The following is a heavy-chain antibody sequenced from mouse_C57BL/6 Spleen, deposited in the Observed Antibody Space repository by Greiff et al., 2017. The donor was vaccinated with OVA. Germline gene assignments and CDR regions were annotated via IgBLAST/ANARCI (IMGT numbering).Heavy chain of an antibody. CDR2: ISYSGST. Sequence: EVQLQESGPGMVKPSQSLSLTCTVTGYSITSGYDWHWIRHFPGNKPEWMGYISYSGSTNYNPSLKSRISITHDTSKNHFFLKLNSVTTEDTATYYCARSGSNYSYFDDWGQGTTLTVSS. D-gene: IGHD2-5*01. J-gene: IGHJ2*01. CDR3: ARSGSNYSYFDD. V-gene: IGHV3-1*01. CDR1: GYSITSGYD.